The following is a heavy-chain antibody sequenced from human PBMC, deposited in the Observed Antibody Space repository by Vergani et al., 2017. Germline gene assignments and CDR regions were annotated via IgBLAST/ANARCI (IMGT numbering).Heavy chain of an antibody. CDR1: GYTFTSYG. J-gene: IGHJ6*03. V-gene: IGHV1-18*01. CDR2: ISTYNGNT. CDR3: ARDPLTVTTLGYYYYYMDV. D-gene: IGHD4-17*01. Sequence: QVQLVQSGAEVKKPGASVKVSCKASGYTFTSYGISWVRQAPGQGLEWMGWISTYNGNTNYAQKLQGRVTMTTDTSTSTAYMELRSLRSDDTAVYYCARDPLTVTTLGYYYYYMDVWGKGTTVTVSS.